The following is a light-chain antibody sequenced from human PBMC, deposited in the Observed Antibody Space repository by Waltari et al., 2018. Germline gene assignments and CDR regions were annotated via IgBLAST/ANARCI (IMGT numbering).Light chain of an antibody. J-gene: IGLJ2*01. V-gene: IGLV2-14*03. CDR2: DVI. CDR1: GSDVADYNY. CDR3: SSYAGRSTKI. Sequence: QPALTPPASVSGSPGHSLTISCPGLGSDVADYNYSSWYQQHPGKAPKLMIYDVINRPSGVSDRFSGSKSGSTASLTISGLQAEDEADYYCSSYAGRSTKIFGGGTKLTVL.